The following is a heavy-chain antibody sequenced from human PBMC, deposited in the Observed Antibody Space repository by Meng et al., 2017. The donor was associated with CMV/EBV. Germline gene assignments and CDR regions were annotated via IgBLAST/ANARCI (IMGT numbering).Heavy chain of an antibody. CDR2: IKQDGSEK. J-gene: IGHJ6*02. CDR3: ARLYSVTYYYYYGMDV. V-gene: IGHV3-7*01. CDR1: GFTFSSYW. Sequence: GESLKISCAASGFTFSSYWMSWVRQAPGKGLEWVANIKQDGSEKYYVDSVKRRFTISRDNAKNSLYLQMNSLRAEDTAVYYCARLYSVTYYYYYGMDVWGQGTTVTVSS. D-gene: IGHD4-23*01.